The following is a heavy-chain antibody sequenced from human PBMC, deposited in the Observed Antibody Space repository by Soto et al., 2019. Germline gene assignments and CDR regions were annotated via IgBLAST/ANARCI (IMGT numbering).Heavy chain of an antibody. CDR1: GGSITSTIDY. Sequence: ETLSLTCSVSGGSITSTIDYWGWIRQSPGKGLEWIGNIYYDGSTFYNPSLKSRVTISVDTSKRQFSLRVSSVTAADTAVYYCARRGSASWRNLFDSWGHGTLVTVSS. CDR2: IYYDGST. CDR3: ARRGSASWRNLFDS. J-gene: IGHJ5*01. D-gene: IGHD2-2*01. V-gene: IGHV4-39*01.